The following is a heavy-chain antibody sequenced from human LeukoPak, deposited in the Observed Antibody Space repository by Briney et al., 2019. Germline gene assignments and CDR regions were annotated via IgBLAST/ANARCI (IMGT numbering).Heavy chain of an antibody. Sequence: GGSLRLSCAASGFTFSSYSMNWVRQAPGKGLEWVSSISSSSSYIYYADSVKGRFTITRDNAKNSLYLQMNSLRAEDTAVYYCARSIGLTGGGVDVWGQGTTVTVSS. J-gene: IGHJ6*02. D-gene: IGHD3-9*01. CDR1: GFTFSSYS. V-gene: IGHV3-21*04. CDR2: ISSSSSYI. CDR3: ARSIGLTGGGVDV.